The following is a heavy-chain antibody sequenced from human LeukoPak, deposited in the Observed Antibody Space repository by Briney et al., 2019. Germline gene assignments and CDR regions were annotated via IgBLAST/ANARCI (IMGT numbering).Heavy chain of an antibody. CDR3: AKGRQEWWTFDALDI. Sequence: PGGSLRLSCAASGFTFGDYGMQWVRQAPGKALEWVALISFDGSKKFYADSVKGRFTISRDNSKNTLYLQMNSLIPDDTAVFSCAKGRQEWWTFDALDIWGQGTMVTVSS. CDR2: ISFDGSKK. J-gene: IGHJ3*02. V-gene: IGHV3-30*18. D-gene: IGHD2-8*01. CDR1: GFTFGDYG.